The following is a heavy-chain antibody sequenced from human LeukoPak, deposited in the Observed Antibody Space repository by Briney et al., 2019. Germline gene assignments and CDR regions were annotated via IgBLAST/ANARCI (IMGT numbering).Heavy chain of an antibody. Sequence: GGSLRLSCAASGFTFSSYSMNWVRQAPGKGLEWVSSISSSSSYIYYADSVKGRFTISRDNAKNSLYLQMNRLRAEDTAVYYCARASIAARPFDYWGQGTLVTVSS. D-gene: IGHD6-6*01. J-gene: IGHJ4*02. CDR3: ARASIAARPFDY. CDR2: ISSSSSYI. CDR1: GFTFSSYS. V-gene: IGHV3-21*01.